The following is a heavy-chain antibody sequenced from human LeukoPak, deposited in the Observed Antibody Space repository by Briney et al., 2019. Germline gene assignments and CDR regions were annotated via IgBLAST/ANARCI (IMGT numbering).Heavy chain of an antibody. V-gene: IGHV3-23*01. CDR2: ISGSGGST. CDR3: AKEEYPMVMYDAFDI. D-gene: IGHD5-18*01. Sequence: GGSLRLSCAAPGFTFSSYAMSWVRQAPGKGLEWVSAISGSGGSTYYADSVKGRFTISRDNSKNTLYLQMSSLRAEDTAVYYCAKEEYPMVMYDAFDIWGQGTMVTVSS. CDR1: GFTFSSYA. J-gene: IGHJ3*02.